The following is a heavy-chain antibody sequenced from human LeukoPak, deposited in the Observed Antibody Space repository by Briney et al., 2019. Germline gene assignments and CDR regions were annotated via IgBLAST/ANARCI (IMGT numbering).Heavy chain of an antibody. V-gene: IGHV4-39*02. D-gene: IGHD3-3*01. CDR2: IYYSGST. J-gene: IGHJ6*02. CDR3: ARDLTYYDFWSGAPGGMDV. CDR1: GGSISSSSYY. Sequence: SETLSLTCTVSGGSISSSSYYWGWIRQPPGKGLEWIGSIYYSGSTSYNPSLKSRVTISVDTSKNQFSLKLSSVTAADTAVYYCARDLTYYDFWSGAPGGMDVWGQGTTVTVSS.